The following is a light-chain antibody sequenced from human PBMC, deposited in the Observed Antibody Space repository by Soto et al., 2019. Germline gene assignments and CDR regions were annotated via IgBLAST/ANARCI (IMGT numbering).Light chain of an antibody. J-gene: IGLJ1*01. Sequence: QSVLTQPASVSGSPGQSITISCTGTSSDIGSYDYVSWYQQHPGKAPNLIIYEVTDRPSGVSNRFSGSKSGNTASLTISGLQAEDEADYYCSSFTSTITRLFGSGTKV. CDR3: SSFTSTITRL. V-gene: IGLV2-14*01. CDR1: SSDIGSYDY. CDR2: EVT.